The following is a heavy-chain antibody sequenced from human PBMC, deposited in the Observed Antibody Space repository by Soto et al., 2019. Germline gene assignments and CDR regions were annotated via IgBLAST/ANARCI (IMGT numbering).Heavy chain of an antibody. Sequence: QVQLVESGGGLVKPGGSLRLSCAASGFSFSDYYMSWIRQAPGRGLEWISYISNSGRTIYYADSLKGRFTISRDNANNSLYLQMNSLRVDDTAMYYCARLPYPWGWFDPWGQGTLVTVSS. CDR2: ISNSGRTI. CDR1: GFSFSDYY. V-gene: IGHV3-11*01. J-gene: IGHJ5*02. D-gene: IGHD3-16*01. CDR3: ARLPYPWGWFDP.